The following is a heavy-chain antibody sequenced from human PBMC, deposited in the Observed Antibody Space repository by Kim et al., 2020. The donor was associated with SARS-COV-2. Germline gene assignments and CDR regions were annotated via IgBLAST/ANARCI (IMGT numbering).Heavy chain of an antibody. J-gene: IGHJ4*02. D-gene: IGHD1-26*01. CDR1: GGSISSYY. Sequence: SETLSLTCTVSGGSISSYYWSWIRQPPGKGLEWIGYIYYSGSTNYNPSLKSRVTISVDTSKNQFSLKLSSVTAADTAVYYCARENGSGKLDYWGQGTLVTVSS. CDR2: IYYSGST. V-gene: IGHV4-59*01. CDR3: ARENGSGKLDY.